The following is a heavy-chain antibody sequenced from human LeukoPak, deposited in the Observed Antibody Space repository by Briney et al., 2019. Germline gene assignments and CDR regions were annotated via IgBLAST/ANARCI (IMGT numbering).Heavy chain of an antibody. D-gene: IGHD5-12*01. Sequence: GGSLRLSCAASGFTFSTYSMNWVRQAPGKGLEWVSSISSSSSYKYYADSLKGRFTISRDNVKNLLYLQMNSLRAEDTAVYYCARVKEASAFDIWGQGTMVTVSS. CDR2: ISSSSSYK. CDR1: GFTFSTYS. V-gene: IGHV3-21*01. J-gene: IGHJ3*02. CDR3: ARVKEASAFDI.